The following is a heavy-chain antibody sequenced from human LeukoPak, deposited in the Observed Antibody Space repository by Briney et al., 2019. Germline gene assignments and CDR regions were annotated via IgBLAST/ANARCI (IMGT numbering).Heavy chain of an antibody. CDR1: GDSISNYY. CDR2: INTSGST. D-gene: IGHD3-22*01. J-gene: IGHJ4*02. CDR3: ARYRQESSGQLDY. V-gene: IGHV4-4*07. Sequence: SETLSLTCTVSGDSISNYYWNWIRQPAGKGLEWIGRINTSGSTNHNPSLKSRITMSVDASKNQFSLKLNSVTAADTAVYYCARYRQESSGQLDYWGQGALVTVSS.